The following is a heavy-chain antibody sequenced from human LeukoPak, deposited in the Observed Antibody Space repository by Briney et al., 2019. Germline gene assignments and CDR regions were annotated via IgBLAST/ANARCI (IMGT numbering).Heavy chain of an antibody. CDR1: GYTFTSYD. J-gene: IGHJ5*02. D-gene: IGHD3-9*01. CDR3: ARLTNYDILTGYYQGVNWFDP. V-gene: IGHV1-8*03. Sequence: ASVKVSCKASGYTFTSYDINWVRQATGQGLEWMGWMNPNSGNTGYAQKFQGRVTITRNTSISTAYMELSSLRSEDTAVYYCARLTNYDILTGYYQGVNWFDPWGQGTLVTVSS. CDR2: MNPNSGNT.